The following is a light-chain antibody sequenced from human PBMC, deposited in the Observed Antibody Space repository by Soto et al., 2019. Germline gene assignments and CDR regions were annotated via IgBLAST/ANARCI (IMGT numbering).Light chain of an antibody. Sequence: DIHMTQSPSSLSASVGYRFTITCRASQTVGTFLNWYQQRPGRAPNLLIYAASNLQTGVPSRFSGSGSGTDFTLTINSLQPEDFGTYYCQQSYSIRSWTFGQGTKVDIK. CDR2: AAS. J-gene: IGKJ1*01. V-gene: IGKV1-39*01. CDR3: QQSYSIRSWT. CDR1: QTVGTF.